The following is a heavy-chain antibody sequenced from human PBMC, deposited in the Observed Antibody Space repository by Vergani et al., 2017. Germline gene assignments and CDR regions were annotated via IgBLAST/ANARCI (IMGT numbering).Heavy chain of an antibody. D-gene: IGHD6-13*01. J-gene: IGHJ4*02. V-gene: IGHV5-10-1*01. Sequence: EVQLVESGGGLVQPGGSLRLSCAASGFTFSSYWMSWVRQMPGKGLEWMGRIDPSDSYTNYSPSFQGHVTISADKSISTAYLQWSSLKASDTAMYYCARHSELVLEDYWGQGTLVTVSS. CDR2: IDPSDSYT. CDR3: ARHSELVLEDY. CDR1: GFTFSSYW.